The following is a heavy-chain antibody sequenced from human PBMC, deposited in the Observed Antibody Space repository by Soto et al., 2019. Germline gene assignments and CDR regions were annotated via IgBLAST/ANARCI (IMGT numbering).Heavy chain of an antibody. J-gene: IGHJ6*03. Sequence: GGSLRRSCVASGFTFKSYGMHWVRQAPGKWREWLAIIWSDDNNKXXADSVQGRXTISRYNSKNTXYLEMXSLRPEDTAXYYCARDLRKGRYMDVWAKGTTVTVSS. CDR1: GFTFKSYG. CDR3: ARDLRKGRYMDV. D-gene: IGHD3-16*01. CDR2: IWSDDNNK. V-gene: IGHV3-33*01.